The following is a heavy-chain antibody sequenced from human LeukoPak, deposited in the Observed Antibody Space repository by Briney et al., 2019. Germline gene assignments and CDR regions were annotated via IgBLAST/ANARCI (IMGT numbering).Heavy chain of an antibody. CDR1: GYTFTGYY. Sequence: ASVKVSCKASGYTFTGYYMHWVRQAPGQGLEWMGWINPKSGGTNYAQKFQGRVTMTRDTSISTAYMEMSRLRSDDTAVYCCARVEGIRGGNSLYFDYWGQGTLVTVSS. CDR2: INPKSGGT. V-gene: IGHV1-2*02. D-gene: IGHD4-23*01. J-gene: IGHJ4*02. CDR3: ARVEGIRGGNSLYFDY.